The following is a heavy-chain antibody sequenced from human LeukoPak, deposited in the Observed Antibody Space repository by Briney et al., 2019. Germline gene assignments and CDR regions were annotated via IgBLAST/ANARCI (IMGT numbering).Heavy chain of an antibody. D-gene: IGHD3-22*01. CDR3: ARNLYYYDSSGFDY. Sequence: SETLSLTCTVSGGSISSGGYYWSWIRQHPGKGLEWIGYIYYSGSTYYNPSHKSRVTISVDTSKNQFSLKLSSVTAADTAVYYCARNLYYYDSSGFDYWGQGTLVTVSS. CDR1: GGSISSGGYY. CDR2: IYYSGST. J-gene: IGHJ4*02. V-gene: IGHV4-31*03.